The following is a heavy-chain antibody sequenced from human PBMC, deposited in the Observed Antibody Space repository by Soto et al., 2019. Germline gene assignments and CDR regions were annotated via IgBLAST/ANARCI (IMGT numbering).Heavy chain of an antibody. Sequence: SVSNAWMNWVRQAPGKGLEWVGRIKSKTDGGTTDYAAPVKGRFTISRDDSKNTLYLQMNSLKTEVTAVYYCTTLNYYDSSGYYWYFDLWGRGTLVTVSS. J-gene: IGHJ2*01. D-gene: IGHD3-22*01. CDR1: SVSNAW. CDR3: TTLNYYDSSGYYWYFDL. V-gene: IGHV3-15*07. CDR2: IKSKTDGGTT.